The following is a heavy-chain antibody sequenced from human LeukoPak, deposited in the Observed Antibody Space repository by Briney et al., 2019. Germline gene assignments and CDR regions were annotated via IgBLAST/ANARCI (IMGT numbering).Heavy chain of an antibody. CDR3: ARGAWNYYGSGSYYNFDY. Sequence: GGSLRLSCAASGFTFSSYDMHWVRQATGKGLEWVSAIGTAGDTYYPGSVKGRFTISRENAKNSLYLEMNSLRAGDTAVYYCARGAWNYYGSGSYYNFDYWGQGTLVTVSS. D-gene: IGHD3-10*01. J-gene: IGHJ4*02. CDR1: GFTFSSYD. CDR2: IGTAGDT. V-gene: IGHV3-13*04.